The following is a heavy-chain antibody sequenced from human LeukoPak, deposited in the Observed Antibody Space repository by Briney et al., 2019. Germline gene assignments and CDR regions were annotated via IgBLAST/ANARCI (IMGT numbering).Heavy chain of an antibody. CDR1: GYTFNGYH. V-gene: IGHV1-2*02. CDR2: INPNSGGT. Sequence: GASVKVSCKASGYTFNGYHMHWVRQAPGRGLEWMGWINPNSGGTNYAQKFQGRVTMTRDTSISTAYMELGRLRSDDTAVYYCAREYYDFWSGLGQNWFDPWGQGTLVTVSS. J-gene: IGHJ5*02. D-gene: IGHD3-3*01. CDR3: AREYYDFWSGLGQNWFDP.